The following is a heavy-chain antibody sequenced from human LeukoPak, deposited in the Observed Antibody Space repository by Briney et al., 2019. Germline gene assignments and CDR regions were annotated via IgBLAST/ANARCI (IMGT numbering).Heavy chain of an antibody. Sequence: PGGSLRLSCAASGFTFSSYWMHWVRQAPGKGLVWVSRINSDGSSTSYADSVKGRFTISRDNAKNTLYLQMNSLRAEDTAVYYCAREFSGSSWYGWFDPWGQGTLVTVPS. D-gene: IGHD6-13*01. V-gene: IGHV3-74*01. J-gene: IGHJ5*02. CDR3: AREFSGSSWYGWFDP. CDR1: GFTFSSYW. CDR2: INSDGSST.